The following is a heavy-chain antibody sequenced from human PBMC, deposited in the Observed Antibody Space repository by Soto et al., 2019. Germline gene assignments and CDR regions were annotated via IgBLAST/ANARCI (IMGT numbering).Heavy chain of an antibody. V-gene: IGHV4-34*01. CDR2: INHSGST. Sequence: QVQLQQWGAGLLKPSETLSLTCAVYGGSFSGYYWRWIRRPPGKGLEWIGEINHSGSTAYYPSLKSRVTISVDTSKNQFSLKVSSVTAADTAVYYCARGDGDYAMDVWGQGTTVTVSS. CDR3: ARGDGDYAMDV. J-gene: IGHJ6*02. CDR1: GGSFSGYY.